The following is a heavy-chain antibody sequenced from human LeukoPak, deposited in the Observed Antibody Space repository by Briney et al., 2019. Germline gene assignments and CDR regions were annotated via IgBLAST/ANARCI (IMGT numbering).Heavy chain of an antibody. Sequence: PSETLSLTCTVPGGSISSDYWTWIRQTPGKGLEWIGYSGSSKYNPSLTSRVTISVDTSKSQFSPTLSSVTAADTAVYYCAKTRRHYYGSGKNLTPWPAGMDVWGQGTTVTVS. CDR1: GGSISSDY. CDR3: AKTRRHYYGSGKNLTPWPAGMDV. CDR2: SGSS. D-gene: IGHD3-10*01. V-gene: IGHV4-59*01. J-gene: IGHJ6*02.